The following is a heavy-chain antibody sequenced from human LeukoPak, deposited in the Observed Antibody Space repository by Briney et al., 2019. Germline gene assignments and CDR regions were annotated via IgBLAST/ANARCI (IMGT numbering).Heavy chain of an antibody. Sequence: PGESPMPHCKGSGYSFTNYLIGWVRQLPGKGLEWMGIIYPGDSDTKYSPSFQGHVTISAGKSISTAYLQWSSLKASDTAMYYCASLLTYHSGSDLWGGGTVDTVSS. CDR3: ASLLTYHSGSDL. CDR1: GYSFTNYL. J-gene: IGHJ1*01. V-gene: IGHV5-51*01. CDR2: IYPGDSDT. D-gene: IGHD5-12*01.